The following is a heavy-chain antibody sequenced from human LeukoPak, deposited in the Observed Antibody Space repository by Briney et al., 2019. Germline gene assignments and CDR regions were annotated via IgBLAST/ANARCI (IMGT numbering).Heavy chain of an antibody. CDR3: AKATQQLVRKLYFDY. V-gene: IGHV3-23*01. CDR1: GFTFSSYA. CDR2: ISGSGGST. Sequence: GGSLRLSCEASGFTFSSYAMSWVRQAPGKGLEWVSAISGSGGSTYYADSVKGRFTISRDNSKNTLYLQMNSLRAEDTAVYYCAKATQQLVRKLYFDYWGQGTLVAVSS. J-gene: IGHJ4*02. D-gene: IGHD6-13*01.